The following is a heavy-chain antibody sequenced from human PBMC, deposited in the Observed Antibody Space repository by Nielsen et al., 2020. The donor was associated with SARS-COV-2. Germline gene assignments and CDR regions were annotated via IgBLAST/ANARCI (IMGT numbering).Heavy chain of an antibody. J-gene: IGHJ4*02. CDR2: INHSGST. D-gene: IGHD6-13*01. V-gene: IGHV4-34*01. CDR1: GGSFSGYY. Sequence: SETLSLTCAVYGGSFSGYYWSWIRQPPGKGLEWIGEINHSGSTNYNPSLKSRVTISVDTSKNKFSLKLSSVTAADTAVYCCAGGLFSLAAAGTYVDYWGQGTLVTVSS. CDR3: AGGLFSLAAAGTYVDY.